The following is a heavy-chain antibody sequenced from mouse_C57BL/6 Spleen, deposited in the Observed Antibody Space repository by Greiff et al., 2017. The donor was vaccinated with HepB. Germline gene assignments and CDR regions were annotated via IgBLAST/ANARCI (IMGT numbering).Heavy chain of an antibody. CDR2: ISSGSSTI. D-gene: IGHD1-1*01. J-gene: IGHJ4*01. CDR3: AIEFITTVVATDYAMDY. V-gene: IGHV5-17*01. CDR1: GFTFSDYG. Sequence: EVQLVESGGGLVKPGGSLKLSCAASGFTFSDYGMHWVRQAPEKGLEWVAYISSGSSTIYYADKVKGRFTLSRDNAKNTLFLQMTSLRSEDTAMYYCAIEFITTVVATDYAMDYWGQGTSVTVSS.